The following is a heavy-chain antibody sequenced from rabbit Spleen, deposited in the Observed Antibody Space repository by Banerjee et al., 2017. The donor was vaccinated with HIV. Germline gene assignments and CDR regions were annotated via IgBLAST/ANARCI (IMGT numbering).Heavy chain of an antibody. CDR3: ASSDWLDL. V-gene: IGHV1S69*01. Sequence: QSLEESGGRLVTPGTPLTLTCTASGFSFNSNAMTWVRQAPGKGLEWIGIISYGGGTYFATWAKGRFAISKTSTTVDLKITSPTTEDTATYFCASSDWLDLWGPGTLVTVS. J-gene: IGHJ5*01. CDR1: GFSFNSNA. CDR2: ISYGGGT.